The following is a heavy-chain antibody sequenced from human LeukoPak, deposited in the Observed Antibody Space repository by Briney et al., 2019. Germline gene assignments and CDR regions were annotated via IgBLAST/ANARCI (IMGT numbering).Heavy chain of an antibody. CDR3: ARDGANYYGSGSYYPRPKRPFDY. CDR2: ISAYNGNT. Sequence: GASVKVSCKASGYTFTSYGMSWVRQAPGQGLEWMGWISAYNGNTNYAQKLQGRGTMTTDTSTSTAYMELRSLRSDDTAVYSCARDGANYYGSGSYYPRPKRPFDYWGQGTLVTVSS. D-gene: IGHD3-10*01. CDR1: GYTFTSYG. J-gene: IGHJ4*02. V-gene: IGHV1-18*01.